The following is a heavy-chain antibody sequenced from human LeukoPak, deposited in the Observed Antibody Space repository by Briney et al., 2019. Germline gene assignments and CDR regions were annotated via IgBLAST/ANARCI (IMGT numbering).Heavy chain of an antibody. CDR2: IYSGGST. CDR3: ARALAAAASFDY. Sequence: RGRYHRLSRAASELTSRTKYMTWVREAPEKGLEWVSVIYSGGSTYYADSVKGRFTISRDNSKNTLYLQMNSLRAEDTAVYYCARALAAAASFDYWGQGTLVAVSS. J-gene: IGHJ4*02. V-gene: IGHV3-53*01. D-gene: IGHD6-13*01. CDR1: ELTSRTKY.